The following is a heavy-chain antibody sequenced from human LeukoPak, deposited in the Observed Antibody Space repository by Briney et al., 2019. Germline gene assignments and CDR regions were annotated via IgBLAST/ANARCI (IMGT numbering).Heavy chain of an antibody. CDR1: GGSMSSYY. V-gene: IGHV4-59*08. J-gene: IGHJ4*02. Sequence: KTSETLSLTCTVSGGSMSSYYWTWVRQPPGKGLEWIGYIFYSGSTRYGPSLDSRVTISLDTSKNQFSLRLNSVTAADTAVYFCARQPSGYYGDSGYYPYYFDYWGQGTLVTVSS. D-gene: IGHD3-22*01. CDR2: IFYSGST. CDR3: ARQPSGYYGDSGYYPYYFDY.